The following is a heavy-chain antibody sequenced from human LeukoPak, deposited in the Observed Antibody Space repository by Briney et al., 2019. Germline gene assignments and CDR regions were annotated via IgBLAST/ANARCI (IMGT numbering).Heavy chain of an antibody. CDR3: ASFDSGYMDV. Sequence: PSETLSLTCTVSGGSISSYYWSWIRQPAGRGLEWIGRIYSSGITNYNPSLKSRVTMSVDTSEDQFSLRLSSVTAADTAVYYCASFDSGYMDVWGKGTTVTVSS. CDR2: IYSSGIT. J-gene: IGHJ6*03. V-gene: IGHV4-4*07. D-gene: IGHD3-9*01. CDR1: GGSISSYY.